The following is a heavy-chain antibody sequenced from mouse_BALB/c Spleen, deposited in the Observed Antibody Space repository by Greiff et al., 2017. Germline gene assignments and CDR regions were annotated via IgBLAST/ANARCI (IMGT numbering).Heavy chain of an antibody. CDR1: GDSITSGY. CDR3: ARWEWLLRAMDY. V-gene: IGHV3-8*02. CDR2: ISYSGST. D-gene: IGHD2-3*01. Sequence: EVKLVESGPSLVKPSQTLSLTCSVTGDSITSGYWNWIRKFPGNKLEYMGYISYSGSTYYNPSLKSRISITRDTSKNQFYLQLNSMTTKDTATYYCARWEWLLRAMDYWGQGTSVTVSS. J-gene: IGHJ4*01.